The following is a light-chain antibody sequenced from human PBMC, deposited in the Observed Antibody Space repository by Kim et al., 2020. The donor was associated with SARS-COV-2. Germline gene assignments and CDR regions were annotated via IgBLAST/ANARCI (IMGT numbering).Light chain of an antibody. V-gene: IGLV1-40*01. J-gene: IGLJ2*01. CDR2: GNS. Sequence: QRVTVSCPGSSSNIGAGYDVHWYQQLPGTAPKLLIYGNSNRPSGVPDRFSGSKSGTSASLAITGLQAEDEADYYCQSYDSSLSVVFGGGTQLTVL. CDR1: SSNIGAGYD. CDR3: QSYDSSLSVV.